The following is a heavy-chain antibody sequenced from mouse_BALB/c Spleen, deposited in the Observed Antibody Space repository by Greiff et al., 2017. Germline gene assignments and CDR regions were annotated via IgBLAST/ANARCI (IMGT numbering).Heavy chain of an antibody. J-gene: IGHJ3*01. CDR2: ISSGSSTI. D-gene: IGHD2-14*01. CDR3: ARSYRYDAWFAY. CDR1: GFTFSSFG. V-gene: IGHV5-17*02. Sequence: EVQVVESGGGLVQPGGSRKLSCAASGFTFSSFGMHWVRQAPEKGLEWVAYISSGSSTIYYADTVKGRFTISRDNPKNTLFLQMTSLRSEDTAMYYCARSYRYDAWFAYWGQGTLVTVSA.